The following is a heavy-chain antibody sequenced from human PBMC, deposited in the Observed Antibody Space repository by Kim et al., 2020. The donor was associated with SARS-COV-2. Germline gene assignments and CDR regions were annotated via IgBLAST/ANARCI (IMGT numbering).Heavy chain of an antibody. V-gene: IGHV4-39*01. CDR1: GGSISSSSYY. Sequence: SETLSLTCTVSGGSISSSSYYWGWIRQPPGKGLEWIGSIYYSGSTYYNPSLKSRVTISVDTSKNQFSLKLSSVTAADTAVYYCARHYPPNPSKYCSSTSCYTRGDIGWFDPWGQGTLVTVSS. J-gene: IGHJ5*02. CDR3: ARHYPPNPSKYCSSTSCYTRGDIGWFDP. D-gene: IGHD2-2*02. CDR2: IYYSGST.